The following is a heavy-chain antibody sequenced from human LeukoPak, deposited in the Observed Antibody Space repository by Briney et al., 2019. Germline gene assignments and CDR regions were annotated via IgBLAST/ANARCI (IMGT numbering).Heavy chain of an antibody. CDR1: GFTFDDYA. CDR2: ISWNSGSI. Sequence: GRSLRLSCAASGFTFDDYAMHWVRQAPGKGLEWVSGISWNSGSIGYADSVKGRFTISRDNAKNSLYLQMNSLRAEDTALYYCAKDRAYYDFVHRAFDIWGQGTMVTVSS. J-gene: IGHJ3*02. D-gene: IGHD3-3*01. CDR3: AKDRAYYDFVHRAFDI. V-gene: IGHV3-9*01.